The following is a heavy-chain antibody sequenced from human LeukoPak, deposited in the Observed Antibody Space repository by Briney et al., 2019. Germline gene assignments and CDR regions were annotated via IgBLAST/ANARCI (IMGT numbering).Heavy chain of an antibody. D-gene: IGHD1-1*01. J-gene: IGHJ4*02. CDR1: GFTFSTYA. Sequence: GGSLRLSCAASGFTFSTYAMTWVRQAPEKGLEWVSAIGARGDTSDYADSVKGRFTISRDNSKNTLYLQMNTLRVEDTAIYYCVKRDRGTFDYWGQGTLVTVSS. V-gene: IGHV3-23*01. CDR3: VKRDRGTFDY. CDR2: IGARGDTS.